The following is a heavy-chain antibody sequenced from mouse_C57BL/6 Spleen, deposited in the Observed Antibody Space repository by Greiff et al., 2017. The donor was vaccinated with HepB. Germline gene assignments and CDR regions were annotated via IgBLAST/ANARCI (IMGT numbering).Heavy chain of an antibody. D-gene: IGHD2-4*01. J-gene: IGHJ2*01. CDR1: GFTFSDYG. Sequence: EVKVVESGGGLVKPGGSLKLSCAASGFTFSDYGMHWVRQAPEKGLEWVAYISSGSSTIYYADTVKGRFTISRDNAKNTLFLQMTSLRSEDTAMYYCARNYERHFDYWGQGTTLTVSS. CDR3: ARNYERHFDY. V-gene: IGHV5-17*01. CDR2: ISSGSSTI.